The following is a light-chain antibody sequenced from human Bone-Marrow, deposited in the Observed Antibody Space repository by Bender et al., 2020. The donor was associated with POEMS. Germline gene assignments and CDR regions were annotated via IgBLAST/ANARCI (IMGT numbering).Light chain of an antibody. CDR1: DSNFGGNN. V-gene: IGLV1-44*01. CDR2: SNY. Sequence: QSVLTQPPSASGTPGQRVTISCSGSDSNFGGNNVNWYQHLPGTAPRLVVYSNYQRPSGVPARFSGSKSGTSASLTITGLQPEDEADYYCCSYVGTSTFDVFGTGTKVTVL. J-gene: IGLJ1*01. CDR3: CSYVGTSTFDV.